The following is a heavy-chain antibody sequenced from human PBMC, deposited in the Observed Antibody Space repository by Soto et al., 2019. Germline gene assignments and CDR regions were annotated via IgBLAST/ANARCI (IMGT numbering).Heavy chain of an antibody. CDR1: GTSISSYY. V-gene: IGHV4-59*01. J-gene: IGHJ4*02. Sequence: PSETLSLTCTVSGTSISSYYWSWIRQPPGKGLEWIANIHYSGTTNYNPSLASRVTLSVDTSKNQFSLRMTSVTAADRAMYFCARYNSYAIDYWGRGTLVTVSS. D-gene: IGHD2-8*01. CDR2: IHYSGTT. CDR3: ARYNSYAIDY.